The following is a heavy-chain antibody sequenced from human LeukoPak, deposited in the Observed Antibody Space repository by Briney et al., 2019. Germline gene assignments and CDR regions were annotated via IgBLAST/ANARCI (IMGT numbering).Heavy chain of an antibody. CDR1: GYTFTSYA. V-gene: IGHV1-2*02. CDR2: INPNNGGT. CDR3: VRAPRIYWDTATY. J-gene: IGHJ4*02. D-gene: IGHD5-18*01. Sequence: EASVKVSCKASGYTFTSYAMHWVRQAPGQGLEWMGWINPNNGGTRYAQTFQGGVTMTRDTSISTAYMELSRLTSDDTAVYYCVRAPRIYWDTATYWGQGTLVTVSS.